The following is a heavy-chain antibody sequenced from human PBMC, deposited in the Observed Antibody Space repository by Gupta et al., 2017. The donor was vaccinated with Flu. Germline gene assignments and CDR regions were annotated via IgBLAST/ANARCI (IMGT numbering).Heavy chain of an antibody. Sequence: QVQLVQSGAEVKKPGASVKVSCKASGYTFTSYAMHWVRQAPGQRLEWMGWINAGNGNTKYSQEFQGRVTITRDTSASAAYMELSSLRSEDTAVYYCARNSAMYSGWTFDYWGQGTLGHRLL. J-gene: IGHJ4*02. CDR3: ARNSAMYSGWTFDY. V-gene: IGHV1-3*01. CDR2: INAGNGNT. CDR1: GYTFTSYA. D-gene: IGHD6-19*01.